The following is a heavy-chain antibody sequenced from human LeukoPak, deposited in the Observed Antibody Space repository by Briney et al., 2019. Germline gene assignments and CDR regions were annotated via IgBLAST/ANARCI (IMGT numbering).Heavy chain of an antibody. J-gene: IGHJ3*02. CDR1: GGSFSGYY. D-gene: IGHD6-6*01. CDR3: ARKVSNHRSIAARGAFDI. Sequence: PSETLSLTCAVYGGSFSGYYWSWIRQPPGKGLEWIGEINHSGSTNYNPSLKSRVTISVGTSKNQFSLKLSSVTAADTAVYYFARKVSNHRSIAARGAFDIWGQGTMVTVSS. V-gene: IGHV4-34*01. CDR2: INHSGST.